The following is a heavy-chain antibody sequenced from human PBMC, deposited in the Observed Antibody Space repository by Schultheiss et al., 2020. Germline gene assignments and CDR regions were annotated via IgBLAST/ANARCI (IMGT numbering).Heavy chain of an antibody. J-gene: IGHJ4*02. Sequence: GGSLRLSCAASGFTFSSYAMHWVRQTPGKGLEWVAVIWYDGSNKYYADSVKGRFTISRDNSKNTLYLQMNSLRAEDTALYYCAKAHQPYCSSTSCPRCFDYWGQGTLVTVSS. CDR1: GFTFSSYA. V-gene: IGHV3-30*07. CDR3: AKAHQPYCSSTSCPRCFDY. D-gene: IGHD2-2*01. CDR2: IWYDGSNK.